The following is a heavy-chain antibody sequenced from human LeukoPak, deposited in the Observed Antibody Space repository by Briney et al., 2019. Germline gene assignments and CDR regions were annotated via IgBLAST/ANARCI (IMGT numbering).Heavy chain of an antibody. CDR1: GYTFTSND. Sequence: GASVKVSCKASGYTFTSNDINWVRQATGQGLEWMGWMNPNSGNAGYAQKFQGRVTMTRSTSISTAYMELSSLRSEDTAIYYCAGVDSSGGGCRNDYWGQGTLVTVSS. J-gene: IGHJ4*02. V-gene: IGHV1-8*01. D-gene: IGHD2-15*01. CDR2: MNPNSGNA. CDR3: AGVDSSGGGCRNDY.